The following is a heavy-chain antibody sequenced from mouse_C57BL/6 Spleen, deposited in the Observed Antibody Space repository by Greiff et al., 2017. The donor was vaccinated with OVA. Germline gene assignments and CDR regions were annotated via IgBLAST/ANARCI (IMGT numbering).Heavy chain of an antibody. J-gene: IGHJ2*01. CDR3: ARWVGDY. Sequence: VQLQQSGPELVKPGASVKISCKASGYSFTGYYMNWVKQSPEKSLEWIGEINPSTGGTTYNQKFKAKATLTVDKSSSTAYMQLKSLTSEDSAVYYCARWVGDYWGQGTTLTVSS. V-gene: IGHV1-42*01. CDR2: INPSTGGT. CDR1: GYSFTGYY. D-gene: IGHD1-1*02.